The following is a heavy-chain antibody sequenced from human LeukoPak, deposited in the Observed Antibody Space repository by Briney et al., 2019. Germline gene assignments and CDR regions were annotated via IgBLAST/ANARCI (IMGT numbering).Heavy chain of an antibody. V-gene: IGHV1-3*02. CDR3: ARLDY. J-gene: IGHJ4*02. CDR1: GYTLTTYP. CDR2: SNVGNGNT. Sequence: GASVKVSCKASGYTLTTYPMHWVRQAPGQRLEWMGWSNVGNGNTKCSQEFQGRVTITRDTSASTAYMELSSLRSEDMAVYSCARLDYWGQGTLVTVSS.